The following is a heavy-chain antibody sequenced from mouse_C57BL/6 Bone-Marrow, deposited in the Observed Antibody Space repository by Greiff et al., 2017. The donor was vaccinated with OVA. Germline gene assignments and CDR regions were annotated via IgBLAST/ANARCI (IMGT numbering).Heavy chain of an antibody. D-gene: IGHD2-4*01. CDR2: ISSGGDYI. V-gene: IGHV5-9-1*02. CDR1: GFTFSSYA. Sequence: EVKLMESGEGLVKPGGSLKLSCAASGFTFSSYAMSWVRQTPEKRLEWVAYISSGGDYIYYADTVKGRFTISRDNARNTLYLQMSSLKSEDTAMYYCTRGDDYHSMDYWGQGTSVTVSS. J-gene: IGHJ4*01. CDR3: TRGDDYHSMDY.